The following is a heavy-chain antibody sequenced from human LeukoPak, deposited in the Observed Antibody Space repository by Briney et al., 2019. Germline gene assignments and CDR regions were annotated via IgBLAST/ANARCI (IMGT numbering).Heavy chain of an antibody. J-gene: IGHJ6*04. D-gene: IGHD2-8*01. CDR3: ARRESGTKMEV. CDR2: INHSGST. CDR1: GGSFSGYY. Sequence: SETLSLTCAVYGGSFSGYYWSWIRQPPGKGLEWIGEINHSGSTNYNPSLKSRVTISVDPSNSQFSLRLSSVTAADTAVYYCARRESGTKMEVWGKGTTVTISS. V-gene: IGHV4-34*01.